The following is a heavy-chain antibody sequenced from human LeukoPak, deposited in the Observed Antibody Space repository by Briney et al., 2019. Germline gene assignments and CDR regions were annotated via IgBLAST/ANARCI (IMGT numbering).Heavy chain of an antibody. Sequence: SETLSLTCTVSGGSISSSSYYWGWIRQPPGKGLEWIGSIYYSGSTYYSPSLTSRVTISVDTSKNQFSLKLSSVTAADTAVYYCARHNSYYYGSGSTPAHWFDPWGQGTLVTVSS. V-gene: IGHV4-39*01. CDR2: IYYSGST. CDR1: GGSISSSSYY. CDR3: ARHNSYYYGSGSTPAHWFDP. J-gene: IGHJ5*02. D-gene: IGHD3-10*01.